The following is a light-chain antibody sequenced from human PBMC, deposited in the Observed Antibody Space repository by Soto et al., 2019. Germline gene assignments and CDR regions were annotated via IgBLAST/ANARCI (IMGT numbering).Light chain of an antibody. Sequence: EIVMTQSPATLSVSPGERATLSCRASQSVSSNLAWYQQKPGQAPRLLIYGASTRATGIPARFSGSGSGTEFTLTISSLQSEDFAVYYCQQCNDWPTFGQGTKVDIK. CDR3: QQCNDWPT. CDR2: GAS. V-gene: IGKV3-15*01. J-gene: IGKJ1*01. CDR1: QSVSSN.